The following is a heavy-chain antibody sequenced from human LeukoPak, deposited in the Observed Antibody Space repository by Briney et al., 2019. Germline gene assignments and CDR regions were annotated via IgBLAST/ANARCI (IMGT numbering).Heavy chain of an antibody. D-gene: IGHD3-16*02. CDR1: GYTFTGYY. V-gene: IGHV1-2*02. CDR3: ARDPYDYVWGSYRYHAFDI. Sequence: GASVKVSCKASGYTFTGYYMHWLRQAPEQGLEWMGWINPNSGGTNYAQKFQGRVTMTRDTSISTAYMELSRLRSDDTAVYYCARDPYDYVWGSYRYHAFDIWGQGTMVTVSS. J-gene: IGHJ3*02. CDR2: INPNSGGT.